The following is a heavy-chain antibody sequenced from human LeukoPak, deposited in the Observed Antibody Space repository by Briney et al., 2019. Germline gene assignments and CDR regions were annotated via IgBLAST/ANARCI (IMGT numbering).Heavy chain of an antibody. Sequence: SETLSLTCTVSGGSISSYYWSWIRQPPGKGLEWIGYIYYSGSTNYNPSLKSRVTISVDTPKNQFSLKLSSVTAADTAVYYCARGLAAADNWFDPWGQGTLVTVSS. J-gene: IGHJ5*02. D-gene: IGHD6-13*01. V-gene: IGHV4-59*12. CDR1: GGSISSYY. CDR2: IYYSGST. CDR3: ARGLAAADNWFDP.